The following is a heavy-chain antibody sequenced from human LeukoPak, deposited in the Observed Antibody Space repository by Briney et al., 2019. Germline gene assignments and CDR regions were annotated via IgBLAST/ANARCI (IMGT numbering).Heavy chain of an antibody. J-gene: IGHJ4*02. CDR3: AKDYEQLGTCFDY. CDR2: ISYDGSNK. CDR1: GFTFSSFG. D-gene: IGHD6-6*01. V-gene: IGHV3-30*18. Sequence: PGGSLRLSCAASGFTFSSFGMHWVRQAPGKGLEWVAVISYDGSNKYYTDSVKGRFTISRDNSKNTLYLQMNSLRAEDTAVYYCAKDYEQLGTCFDYWGQGTLVTVSS.